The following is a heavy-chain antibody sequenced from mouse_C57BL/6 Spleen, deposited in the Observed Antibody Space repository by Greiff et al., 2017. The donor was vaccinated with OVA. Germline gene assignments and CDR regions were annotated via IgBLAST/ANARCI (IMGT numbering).Heavy chain of an antibody. CDR3: PSYAMDY. J-gene: IGHJ4*01. Sequence: EVKLMESGGGLVQPGGSMKLSCVASGFTFSNYWMNWVRQSPEKGLEWVAQIRLKSDNYATHYAESVKGRFTISRDDAKSSVYLQMNNLRAEDTGIYYCPSYAMDYWGQGTAVTVSS. CDR1: GFTFSNYW. V-gene: IGHV6-3*01. CDR2: IRLKSDNYAT.